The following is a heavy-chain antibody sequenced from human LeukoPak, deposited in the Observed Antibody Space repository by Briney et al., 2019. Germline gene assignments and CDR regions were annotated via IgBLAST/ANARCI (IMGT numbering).Heavy chain of an antibody. D-gene: IGHD6-19*01. CDR3: ARSEKRSYNSDWHY. CDR2: ILYDGSNK. Sequence: QAGGSLRLSCAASGFTFSTYAMSWVRQVPGKGLKWVAVILYDGSNKYYADSVKGRFTISRDNSKNTLYLQMDSLRAEDTAVYYCARSEKRSYNSDWHYWGQGALVTVSS. V-gene: IGHV3-30-3*01. J-gene: IGHJ4*02. CDR1: GFTFSTYA.